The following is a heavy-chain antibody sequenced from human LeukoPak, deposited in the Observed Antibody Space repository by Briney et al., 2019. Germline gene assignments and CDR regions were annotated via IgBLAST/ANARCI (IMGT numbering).Heavy chain of an antibody. CDR3: AREQTTTVTTGGYYFDY. Sequence: GGSLRLSCAASGFTFSSYWMSWVRQAPGKGLEWVANIKQDGSEKYYVDSVKGRFTISRDNAKNSLYLQMNSLRAEDTAVYYCAREQTTTVTTGGYYFDYWGQGTLATVSS. CDR2: IKQDGSEK. CDR1: GFTFSSYW. D-gene: IGHD4-17*01. V-gene: IGHV3-7*01. J-gene: IGHJ4*02.